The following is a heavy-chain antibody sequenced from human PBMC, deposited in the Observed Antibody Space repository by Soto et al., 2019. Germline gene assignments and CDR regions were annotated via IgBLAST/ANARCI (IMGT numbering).Heavy chain of an antibody. J-gene: IGHJ4*02. D-gene: IGHD3-10*01. V-gene: IGHV4-34*01. Sequence: QVQLQQWGAGLLKPSETLSLTCAVYGGSFSGYYWSWIRQPPGKGQEWIGEINHSGSTNYNPSLKSRVTISVDTSKNQFSLKLSSVTAADTAVYYCARSGPYYYGSGSPRYFDYWGQGTLVTVSS. CDR2: INHSGST. CDR1: GGSFSGYY. CDR3: ARSGPYYYGSGSPRYFDY.